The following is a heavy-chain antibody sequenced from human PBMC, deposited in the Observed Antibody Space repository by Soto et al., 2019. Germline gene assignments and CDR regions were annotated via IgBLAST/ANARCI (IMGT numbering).Heavy chain of an antibody. J-gene: IGHJ4*02. D-gene: IGHD6-13*01. V-gene: IGHV4-4*02. CDR2: VYRTGST. CDR3: ARARATIAAAAIFDC. Sequence: QVQLQESGPGLVKPSGTLSLTCAVSGGSISTSNWWSWVRQPPGKGLEWIGEVYRTGSTNYNPSLESRLTISVDKSKNQFSLQPTSVTAADTAVYYCARARATIAAAAIFDCWGQGTLVTVSS. CDR1: GGSISTSNW.